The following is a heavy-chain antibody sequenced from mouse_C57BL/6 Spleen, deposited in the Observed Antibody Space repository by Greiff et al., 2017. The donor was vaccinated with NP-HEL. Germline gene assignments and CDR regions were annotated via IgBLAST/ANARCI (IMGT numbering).Heavy chain of an antibody. V-gene: IGHV1-82*01. CDR3: ARGGGNPDY. J-gene: IGHJ2*01. CDR2: IYPGDGDT. Sequence: QVQLQQSGPELVKPGASVKISCKASGYAFSSSWMNWVKQRPGKGLEWIGRIYPGDGDTNYNGKFKGKATLTADKSSSTAYMQLSSLTSEDSAVYFCARGGGNPDYWGQGTTLTVSS. D-gene: IGHD1-1*02. CDR1: GYAFSSSW.